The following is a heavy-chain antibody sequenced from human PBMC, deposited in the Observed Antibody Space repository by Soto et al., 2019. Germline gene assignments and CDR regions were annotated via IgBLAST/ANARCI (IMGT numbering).Heavy chain of an antibody. V-gene: IGHV3-33*01. D-gene: IGHD1-26*01. CDR1: ALSFSSHA. Sequence: GGSLRLSCVTSALSFSSHAMHWVRQAPGKGLEWVAIISYDGAHTFYADSVKGRFTVSRDNSKSTLYLEMTSLTAEDTSLYYCARESSGRDYLDYWGQGTLVTVSS. J-gene: IGHJ4*01. CDR3: ARESSGRDYLDY. CDR2: ISYDGAHT.